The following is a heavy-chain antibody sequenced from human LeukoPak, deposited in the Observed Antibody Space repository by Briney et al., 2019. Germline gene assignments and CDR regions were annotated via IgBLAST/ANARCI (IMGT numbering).Heavy chain of an antibody. CDR2: IYSGGST. Sequence: GGSLRLSCAASGFTVSSNYMSWVRQAPGKGLEWVSVIYSGGSTYYADSVKGRFTISRDNSKNTLYLQMNSLRAEDTAVYCCARVDSSGWGVYYYYYMDVWGKGTTVTISS. V-gene: IGHV3-66*01. D-gene: IGHD6-19*01. J-gene: IGHJ6*03. CDR1: GFTVSSNY. CDR3: ARVDSSGWGVYYYYYMDV.